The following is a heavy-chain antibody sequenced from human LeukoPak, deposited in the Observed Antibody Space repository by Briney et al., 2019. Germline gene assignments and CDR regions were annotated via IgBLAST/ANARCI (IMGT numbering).Heavy chain of an antibody. D-gene: IGHD4-17*01. CDR3: ARTVTTQDPGDY. CDR2: ISAYSGGT. V-gene: IGHV1-18*01. J-gene: IGHJ4*02. CDR1: GYTFTSYG. Sequence: GASVKVSCKASGYTFTSYGISWVRQAPGQGLEWMGWISAYSGGTNYAQKFQGRVTMTRDTSISTAYMELSGLRSDDTAVYYCARTVTTQDPGDYWGQGTLVTVSS.